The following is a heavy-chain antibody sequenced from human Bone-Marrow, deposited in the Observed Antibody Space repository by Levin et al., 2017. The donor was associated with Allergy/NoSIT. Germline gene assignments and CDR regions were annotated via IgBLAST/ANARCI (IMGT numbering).Heavy chain of an antibody. CDR1: GFTFDDYA. V-gene: IGHV3-9*01. Sequence: LSLTCAASGFTFDDYAMHWVRQAPGKGLEWVSGISWNSGSIGYADSVKGRFTISRDNAKNSLYLQMNSLRAEDTALYYCAKDRAREIGPHYYYYGMDVWGQGTTVTVSS. CDR2: ISWNSGSI. J-gene: IGHJ6*02. D-gene: IGHD2/OR15-2a*01. CDR3: AKDRAREIGPHYYYYGMDV.